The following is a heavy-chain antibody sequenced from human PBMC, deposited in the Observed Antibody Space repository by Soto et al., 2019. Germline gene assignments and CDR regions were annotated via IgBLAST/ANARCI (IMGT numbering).Heavy chain of an antibody. CDR2: ISGGGDNT. CDR1: AFTFSRFA. CDR3: AKGLSGSGAYQWFDP. Sequence: EVQLLESGGGLVQPGGSLRLSCAASAFTFSRFAMSWVRQTPGNGLEWVSAISGGGDNTFYADSVKGRFTISRDNSKNTLYLQMNGLRVEDKAVYYCAKGLSGSGAYQWFDPWGQGTLVTVSS. D-gene: IGHD3-10*01. J-gene: IGHJ5*02. V-gene: IGHV3-23*01.